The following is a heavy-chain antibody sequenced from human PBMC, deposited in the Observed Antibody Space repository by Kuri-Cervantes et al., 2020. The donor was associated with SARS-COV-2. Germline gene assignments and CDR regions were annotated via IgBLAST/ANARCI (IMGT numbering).Heavy chain of an antibody. J-gene: IGHJ4*02. CDR3: ARIYSSGWYLGNGVDY. CDR1: GFTFGSYA. V-gene: IGHV3-30*04. CDR2: ISYDGTTL. Sequence: GESLKISCAASGFTFGSYAMHWVRQAPGKGLEWVAIISYDGTTLYQNSVKGRFTISRDNSKNTLYLQMNSLRAEDTAVYYCARIYSSGWYLGNGVDYWGQGTLVTVSS. D-gene: IGHD6-19*01.